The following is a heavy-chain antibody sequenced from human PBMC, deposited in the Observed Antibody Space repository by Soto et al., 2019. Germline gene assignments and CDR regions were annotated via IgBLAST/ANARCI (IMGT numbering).Heavy chain of an antibody. D-gene: IGHD5-12*01. J-gene: IGHJ4*02. V-gene: IGHV1-46*01. CDR2: INPGSGSP. CDR3: TRPRRDGYNYGFDY. CDR1: GYSFTSYY. Sequence: ASVKVSCKASGYSFTSYYMYWVRQAPGQGLEWMGIINPGSGSPSYAQKFQVRVTMTRDTSTSTVYMELSSLRSEDTAVYYCTRPRRDGYNYGFDYWGQGTLVTVSS.